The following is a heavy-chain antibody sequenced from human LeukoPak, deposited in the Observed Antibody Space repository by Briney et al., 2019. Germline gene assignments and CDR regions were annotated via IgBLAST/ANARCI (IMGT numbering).Heavy chain of an antibody. CDR2: IYYSGST. V-gene: IGHV4-59*01. D-gene: IGHD5-18*01. J-gene: IGHJ3*02. Sequence: PSETLSLTCTVSGGSISSYYWSWIRQPPGKGLEWIGYIYYSGSTNYNPSLKSRVTISVDTSKNQFSLKLSSVTAADTAVYYWARGSGYSYGYDAFDIWGQGTMVTVSS. CDR1: GGSISSYY. CDR3: ARGSGYSYGYDAFDI.